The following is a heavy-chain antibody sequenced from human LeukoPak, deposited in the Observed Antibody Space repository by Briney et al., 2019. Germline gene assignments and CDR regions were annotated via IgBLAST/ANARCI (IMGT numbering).Heavy chain of an antibody. J-gene: IGHJ4*02. CDR2: ISSSSSYI. Sequence: GGSLRLSCAASGFTFSSYSMNWVRQAPGKGLEWVSSISSSSSYIYYAESVKGRFTISRDNAKNSLYLQMNRLRAEDTAVYYCAANYGSGSSPLDYWGQGTLVTVSS. D-gene: IGHD3-10*01. CDR3: AANYGSGSSPLDY. CDR1: GFTFSSYS. V-gene: IGHV3-21*01.